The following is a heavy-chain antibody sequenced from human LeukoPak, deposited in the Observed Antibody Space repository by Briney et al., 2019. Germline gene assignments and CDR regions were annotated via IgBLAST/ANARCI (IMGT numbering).Heavy chain of an antibody. J-gene: IGHJ4*02. V-gene: IGHV3-20*04. CDR3: TRDPRHLDY. CDR2: INWNGGST. Sequence: GGSLRLSCAASGFTFDDYGMSWVRQAPGKGLEWVSGINWNGGSTGYADSVKGRFTISRDNAKNSLYLQMNNRRADDTAVYYCTRDPRHLDYWGEGTLVTVSS. CDR1: GFTFDDYG.